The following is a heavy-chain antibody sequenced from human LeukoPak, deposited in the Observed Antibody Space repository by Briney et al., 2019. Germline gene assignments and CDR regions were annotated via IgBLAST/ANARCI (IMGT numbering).Heavy chain of an antibody. CDR3: ARVISGSYLFDY. Sequence: ASVKVSCKASGYTFTSYDINWVRQATGQGLEWMGWVNPNSGNTGYAQKFQGRVTMTRNTSISTAYMEPSSLRSEDTAVYYCARVISGSYLFDYWGQGTLVTVSS. D-gene: IGHD1-26*01. CDR2: VNPNSGNT. J-gene: IGHJ4*02. V-gene: IGHV1-8*01. CDR1: GYTFTSYD.